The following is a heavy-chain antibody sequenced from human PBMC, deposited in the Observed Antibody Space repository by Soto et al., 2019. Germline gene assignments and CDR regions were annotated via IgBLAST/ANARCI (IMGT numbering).Heavy chain of an antibody. Sequence: GASVKVSCKASGGTFSSYAISWVRQAPGRGLEWMGGIIPIFGTANYAQKFQGRVTITADESTSTAYMELSSLRSEDTAVYYCARVEGNYYDSSGYLDYWGQGTLVTVSS. CDR2: IIPIFGTA. D-gene: IGHD3-22*01. J-gene: IGHJ4*02. CDR3: ARVEGNYYDSSGYLDY. V-gene: IGHV1-69*13. CDR1: GGTFSSYA.